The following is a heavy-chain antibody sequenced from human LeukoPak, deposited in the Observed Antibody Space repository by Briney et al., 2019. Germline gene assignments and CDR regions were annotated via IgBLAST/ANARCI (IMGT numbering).Heavy chain of an antibody. Sequence: SVKVSCKASGYTFTGYYMHWVRQAPGQGLEWMGGIIPIFGTANYAQKFQGRVTITADESTSTAYMELNSLRSEDTAVYYCARAHPRYDSSGYLDYWGQGTLVTVSS. CDR1: GYTFTGYY. V-gene: IGHV1-69*13. J-gene: IGHJ4*02. CDR2: IIPIFGTA. CDR3: ARAHPRYDSSGYLDY. D-gene: IGHD3-22*01.